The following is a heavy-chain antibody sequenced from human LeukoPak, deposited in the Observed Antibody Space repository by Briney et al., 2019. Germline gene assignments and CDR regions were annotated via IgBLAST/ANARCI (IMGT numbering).Heavy chain of an antibody. CDR3: GGNQKGGGGPSDY. D-gene: IGHD1-14*01. CDR2: INWNGGST. V-gene: IGHV3-20*04. J-gene: IGHJ4*02. CDR1: GFTFDDYA. Sequence: PGGSLRLSCAASGFTFDDYAMSWVRQAPGKGLEWVSGINWNGGSTRYADSVKGRFTISRDNAKNSLCLQMNSLRAEDTALYYLGGNQKGGGGPSDYWGQGTLVTVSS.